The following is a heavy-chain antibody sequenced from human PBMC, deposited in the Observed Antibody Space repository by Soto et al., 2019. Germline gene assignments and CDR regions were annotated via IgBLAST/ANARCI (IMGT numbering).Heavy chain of an antibody. CDR2: INHSGST. CDR1: GGSFSGYY. D-gene: IGHD2-15*01. CDR3: ARVIVVVADRDAFDI. V-gene: IGHV4-34*01. J-gene: IGHJ3*02. Sequence: PSETLSLTCAGYGGSFSGYYWSWIRQPPGKGLEWIGEINHSGSTNYNPSLKSRVTISVDTSKNQFSMKLSSVTAADTAVYYCARVIVVVADRDAFDIWGQGTMVPVSS.